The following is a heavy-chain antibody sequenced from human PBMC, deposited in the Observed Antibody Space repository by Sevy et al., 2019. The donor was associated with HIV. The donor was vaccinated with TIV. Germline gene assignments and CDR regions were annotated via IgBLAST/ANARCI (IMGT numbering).Heavy chain of an antibody. CDR3: ARGLFDY. CDR1: GDSVSGGNYY. V-gene: IGHV4-61*01. CDR2: IYYSGST. Sequence: SETLSLTCTVSGDSVSGGNYYWSWIRQPPGKGLEWIGYIYYSGSTNYNPSLKSRVTISIDTSKNQFSLRLTSVTAADTAVYYCARGLFDYWGQETLVTVSS. J-gene: IGHJ4*02.